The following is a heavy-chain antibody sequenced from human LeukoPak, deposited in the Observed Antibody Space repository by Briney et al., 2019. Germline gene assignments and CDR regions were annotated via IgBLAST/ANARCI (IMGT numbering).Heavy chain of an antibody. V-gene: IGHV4-34*01. CDR3: ARHYYYDSSGFSYYYYYYMDV. Sequence: SETLSLTCAVYGGSFSGYYWSWIRQHPGKGLEWIGEINHSGSTNYNPSLKSRVTISVDTSKNQFSLKLSSVTAADTAVYYCARHYYYDSSGFSYYYYYYMDVWGKGTTVTISS. D-gene: IGHD3-22*01. CDR1: GGSFSGYY. J-gene: IGHJ6*03. CDR2: INHSGST.